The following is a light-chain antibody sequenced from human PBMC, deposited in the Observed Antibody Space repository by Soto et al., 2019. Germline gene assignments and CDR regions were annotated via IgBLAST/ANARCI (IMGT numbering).Light chain of an antibody. CDR3: QQYGSSPIVT. V-gene: IGKV3-20*01. CDR2: GAS. CDR1: QSVSSSY. J-gene: IGKJ3*01. Sequence: EIVLTQSPGTLSLSPGDRATLSCRASQSVSSSYLAWYQQKPGQAPRLLIYGASGRATGIPDRFSGSGSGTDFTLTISRLEPEDFAVYYCQQYGSSPIVTFGPGTKVDIK.